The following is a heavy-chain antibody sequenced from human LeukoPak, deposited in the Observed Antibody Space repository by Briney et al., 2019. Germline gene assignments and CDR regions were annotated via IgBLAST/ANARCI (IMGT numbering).Heavy chain of an antibody. CDR3: ARVGIGNKGLFAY. J-gene: IGHJ4*02. Sequence: ASVKVSCKASGGTFSSYAISWVRQAPGQGLEWMGGIIPIFGTANYAQQFQGRVTITADKSTSTAYMELSSLRSEDTAVYYCARVGIGNKGLFAYWGQGTLVTVSS. CDR1: GGTFSSYA. D-gene: IGHD2-15*01. CDR2: IIPIFGTA. V-gene: IGHV1-69*06.